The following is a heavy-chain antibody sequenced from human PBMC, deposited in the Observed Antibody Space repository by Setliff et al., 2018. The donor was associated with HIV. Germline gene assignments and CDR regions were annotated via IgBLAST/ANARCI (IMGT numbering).Heavy chain of an antibody. CDR1: GYTFSSNA. CDR2: INTNTGNP. D-gene: IGHD1-26*01. V-gene: IGHV7-4-1*02. Sequence: GASVKVSCKASGYTFSSNALNWVRQAPGQGLEWMGWINTNTGNPTYAQGFTGRFVFSVDTSVSTAYLQISSLEAEDTAVYDCARVPRGGYFGGGADVWGKGTTVTVSS. J-gene: IGHJ6*04. CDR3: ARVPRGGYFGGGADV.